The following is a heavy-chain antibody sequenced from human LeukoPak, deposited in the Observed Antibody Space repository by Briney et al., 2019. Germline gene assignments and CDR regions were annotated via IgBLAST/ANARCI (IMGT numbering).Heavy chain of an antibody. CDR3: ARDQGIAPADDAFDI. J-gene: IGHJ3*02. Sequence: SETLSLTCTVSGGSISSGSHYWNWIRQPAGKGLEWIGRIYTSGSTNYKLSLKSRVTISIDTSKNEFSLNLSSVTAADTAVYYCARDQGIAPADDAFDIWGQGTMVTVSS. D-gene: IGHD6-13*01. CDR2: IYTSGST. V-gene: IGHV4-61*02. CDR1: GGSISSGSHY.